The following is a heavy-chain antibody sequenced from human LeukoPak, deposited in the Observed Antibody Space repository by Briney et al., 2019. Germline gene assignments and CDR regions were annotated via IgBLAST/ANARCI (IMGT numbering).Heavy chain of an antibody. CDR2: IGASSGTT. V-gene: IGHV3-23*01. CDR1: GFAFNTYA. D-gene: IGHD4-23*01. Sequence: GGSLRLSCAASGFAFNTYAMHWVRQAPGKGLEWVSAIGASSGTTYYTDSVKGRFTISKDYSKNTLYLQMNSLRADDTAVYYCARHLGGNSKGFDYWGQGTLVTVSS. CDR3: ARHLGGNSKGFDY. J-gene: IGHJ4*02.